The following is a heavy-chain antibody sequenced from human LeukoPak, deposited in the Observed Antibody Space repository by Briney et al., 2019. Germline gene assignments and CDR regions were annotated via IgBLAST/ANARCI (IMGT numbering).Heavy chain of an antibody. Sequence: GGSLRLSCAASGFTFSSHGMHWVRQAPGKGLEWVSAISGSGGSTYYADSVKGRFTISRDNSKNTLYLQMNSLRAEDTAVYYCAKKAVGKTGDPGPFAGWGQGTLVTVSS. CDR2: ISGSGGST. D-gene: IGHD4-17*01. J-gene: IGHJ4*02. V-gene: IGHV3-23*01. CDR3: AKKAVGKTGDPGPFAG. CDR1: GFTFSSHG.